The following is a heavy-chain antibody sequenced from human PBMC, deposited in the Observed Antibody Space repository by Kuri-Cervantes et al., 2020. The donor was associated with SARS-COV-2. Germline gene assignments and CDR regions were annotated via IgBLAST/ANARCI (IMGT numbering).Heavy chain of an antibody. Sequence: ASVKVSCKASGYTFTGYYIHWVRQAPGQGLEWMGWINPNSGGTNYAQKFQGWVTMTRDTSINTAYMELSRLRSDDTAVYYLARARVRGLITAYYYYGMDVWGQGTTVTVSS. CDR3: ARARVRGLITAYYYYGMDV. V-gene: IGHV1-2*04. J-gene: IGHJ6*02. CDR1: GYTFTGYY. CDR2: INPNSGGT. D-gene: IGHD3-10*01.